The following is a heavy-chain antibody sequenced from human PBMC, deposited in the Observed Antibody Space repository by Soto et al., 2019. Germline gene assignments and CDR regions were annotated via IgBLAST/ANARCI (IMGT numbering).Heavy chain of an antibody. D-gene: IGHD3-9*01. CDR3: ARHDYYHRTFDI. J-gene: IGHJ3*02. CDR2: TLYSGSP. V-gene: IGHV4-61*08. CDR1: GGSVGTGAYY. Sequence: SETLSFTCRVSGGSVGTGAYYWSWIRQPPGKGLEWIGYTLYSGSPNYNPSLQSLQSRVTISVDTSRNQFSLRLTSVTAADTALYYCARHDYYHRTFDIWGQGTLVTVSS.